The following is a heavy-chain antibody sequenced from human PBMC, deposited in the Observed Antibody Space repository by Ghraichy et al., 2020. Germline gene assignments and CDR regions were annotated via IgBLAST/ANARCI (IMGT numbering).Heavy chain of an antibody. CDR2: IDWDDDK. CDR1: GFSLSSSGTR. CDR3: ARMNHIPAPEGISYYFDS. J-gene: IGHJ4*02. Sequence: SGPTLVKPTQTLTLTCTVSGFSLSSSGTRVSWIRQPPGKAPEWLARIDWDDDKFYSTSLGTRLTISKDTSKNQVVLTMTNMDPVDTATYYCARMNHIPAPEGISYYFDSWGQGTLVTVSS. D-gene: IGHD2-2*01. V-gene: IGHV2-70*04.